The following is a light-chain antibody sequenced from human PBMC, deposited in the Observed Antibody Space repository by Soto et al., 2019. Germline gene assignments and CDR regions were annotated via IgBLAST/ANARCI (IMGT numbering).Light chain of an antibody. CDR1: QSISAW. J-gene: IGKJ1*01. Sequence: DLQMTQSPSTLSASIGDRVTITCRASQSISAWLAWYQQKPGKAPKLLIYKASTLESGVPSRFSGSGSGTEFSLIIISLQHDDYVTYYCQQYNNNASWTFGQGTRVQIK. V-gene: IGKV1-5*03. CDR3: QQYNNNASWT. CDR2: KAS.